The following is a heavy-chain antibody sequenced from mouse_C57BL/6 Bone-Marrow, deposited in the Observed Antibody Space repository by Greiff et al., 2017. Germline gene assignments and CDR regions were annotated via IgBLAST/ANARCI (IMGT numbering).Heavy chain of an antibody. D-gene: IGHD2-4*01. V-gene: IGHV1-63*01. Sequence: QVQLQQSGAELVRPGTSVKMSCKASGYTFTNYWIGWAKQRPGHGLEWIGDIYPGGGYTNYNEKFKGKATLTADKSYSTAYMQFSSLTSEDSAIYYCARSGDYRWFAYWGQGTLVTVSA. J-gene: IGHJ3*01. CDR1: GYTFTNYW. CDR2: IYPGGGYT. CDR3: ARSGDYRWFAY.